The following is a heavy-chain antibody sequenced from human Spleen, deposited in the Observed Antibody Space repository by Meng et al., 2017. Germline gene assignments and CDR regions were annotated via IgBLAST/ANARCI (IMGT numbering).Heavy chain of an antibody. CDR2: INHSGST. J-gene: IGHJ4*02. D-gene: IGHD4-11*01. Sequence: LQRLGAGLLKPPGTLPLTCVVSGGSFSDYYWSWIRQPPGKGLEWIGEINHSGSTNYNPSLESRATISVDTSQNNLSLKLSSVTAADSAVYYCARGPTTMAHDFDYWGQGTLVTVSS. CDR3: ARGPTTMAHDFDY. CDR1: GGSFSDYY. V-gene: IGHV4-34*01.